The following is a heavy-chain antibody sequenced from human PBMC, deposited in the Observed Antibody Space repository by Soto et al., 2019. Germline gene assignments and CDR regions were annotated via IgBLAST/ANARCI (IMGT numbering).Heavy chain of an antibody. CDR2: ISGSGGST. V-gene: IGHV3-23*01. D-gene: IGHD2-2*01. Sequence: EVQLLESGGGLVQPGGSLRLSCAASGFTFSSYAMSWVRQAPGKGLEWVSAISGSGGSTYHADSVKGRFTISRDNSKNTLYLQMNSLRAEDTAVYYCARGAVQVIVVVPAVDYWGQGTLVTVSS. J-gene: IGHJ4*02. CDR3: ARGAVQVIVVVPAVDY. CDR1: GFTFSSYA.